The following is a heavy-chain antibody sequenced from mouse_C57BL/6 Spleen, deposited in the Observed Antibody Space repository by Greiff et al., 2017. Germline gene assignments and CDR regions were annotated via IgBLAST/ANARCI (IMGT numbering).Heavy chain of an antibody. V-gene: IGHV1-59*01. D-gene: IGHD2-1*01. CDR2: IDPSDSYT. CDR3: ASGGYGKDFDY. Sequence: QVQLQQPGAELVRPGTSVKLSCKASGYTFTSYWMNWVKQRPGQGLEWIGVIDPSDSYTNYNQKFKGKATLAVDTSSSTAYMQLSSLTSEDAAYYYCASGGYGKDFDYWGQGTTLTVSS. J-gene: IGHJ2*01. CDR1: GYTFTSYW.